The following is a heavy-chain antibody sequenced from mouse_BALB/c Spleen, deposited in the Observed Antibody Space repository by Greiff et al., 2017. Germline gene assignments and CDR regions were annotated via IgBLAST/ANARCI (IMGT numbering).Heavy chain of an antibody. CDR3: ARGYFDV. J-gene: IGHJ1*01. CDR1: GYTFTSYW. V-gene: IGHV1-7*01. CDR2: INPSTGYT. Sequence: VQLVESGAELAKPGASVKMSCKASGYTFTSYWMHWVKQRPGQGLEWIGYINPSTGYTEYNQKFKDKATLTADKSSSTAYMQLSSLTSEDSAVYYCARGYFDVWGAGTTVTVSS.